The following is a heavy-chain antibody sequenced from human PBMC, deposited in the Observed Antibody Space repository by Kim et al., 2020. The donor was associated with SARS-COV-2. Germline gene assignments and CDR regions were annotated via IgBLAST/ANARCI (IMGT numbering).Heavy chain of an antibody. CDR2: INHSGST. J-gene: IGHJ4*02. Sequence: SETLSLTCAVYGGSFSGYYWSWIRQPPGKGLEWIGEINHSGSTNYNPSLKSRVTISVDTSKNQFSLKLSSVTAADTAVYYCASDTHIAAAGTFVYWGQGTLVTVSS. V-gene: IGHV4-34*01. D-gene: IGHD6-13*01. CDR3: ASDTHIAAAGTFVY. CDR1: GGSFSGYY.